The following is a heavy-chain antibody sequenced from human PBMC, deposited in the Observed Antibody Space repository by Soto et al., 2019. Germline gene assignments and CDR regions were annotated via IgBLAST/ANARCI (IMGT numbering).Heavy chain of an antibody. V-gene: IGHV6-1*01. Sequence: PSQTLSLTCAISGDSVSSTSAAWNWIRQSPSRGLEWLGRTYYRSKWYNDYAVSVKSRITINPDTSKNQFSLQLNSVTPEDTAVYYCAREVTMIVVVIRGAFDIWGQGTMVTVSS. D-gene: IGHD3-22*01. CDR1: GDSVSSTSAA. CDR2: TYYRSKWYN. CDR3: AREVTMIVVVIRGAFDI. J-gene: IGHJ3*02.